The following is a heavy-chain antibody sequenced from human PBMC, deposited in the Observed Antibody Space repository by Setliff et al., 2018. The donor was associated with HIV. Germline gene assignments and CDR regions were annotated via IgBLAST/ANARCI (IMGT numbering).Heavy chain of an antibody. CDR1: GGSFSGYY. J-gene: IGHJ4*02. V-gene: IGHV4-34*01. CDR2: INHSGST. CDR3: ARNSQKGIQPLLLAS. Sequence: SETLSLTCAVYGGSFSGYYWSWIRQPPGKGLEWIGEINHSGSTNYNPSLKSRVTISVDTSKNQFSLKLSSVTAADTAVYYCARNSQKGIQPLLLASWGPGTLVTVSS. D-gene: IGHD1-1*01.